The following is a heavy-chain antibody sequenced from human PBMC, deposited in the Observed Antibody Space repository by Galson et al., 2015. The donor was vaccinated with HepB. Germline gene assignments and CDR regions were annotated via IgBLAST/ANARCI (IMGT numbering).Heavy chain of an antibody. CDR3: ARVWGYSYGSPKAFDY. J-gene: IGHJ4*02. CDR1: GFTFSSYE. V-gene: IGHV3-48*03. CDR2: ISSSGSTI. D-gene: IGHD5-18*01. Sequence: SLRLSCAASGFTFSSYEMNWVRQAPGKGLEWVSYISSSGSTIYYADSVKGRFTISRDNAKNSLYLQMNSLRAEDTAVYYCARVWGYSYGSPKAFDYWGQGTLVTVSS.